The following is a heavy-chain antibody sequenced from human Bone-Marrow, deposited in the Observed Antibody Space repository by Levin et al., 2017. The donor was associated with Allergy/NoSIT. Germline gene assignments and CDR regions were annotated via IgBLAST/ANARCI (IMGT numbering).Heavy chain of an antibody. Sequence: PSETLSLTCTVSGGSISSSSYYWGWIRQPPGKGLEWIGSIYYSGSTYYNPSLKSRVTISVDTSKNQFSLKLSSVTAADTAVYYCARVAAQSYSSGWGYFDYWGQGTLVTVSS. CDR2: IYYSGST. V-gene: IGHV4-39*07. CDR1: GGSISSSSYY. CDR3: ARVAAQSYSSGWGYFDY. D-gene: IGHD6-19*01. J-gene: IGHJ4*02.